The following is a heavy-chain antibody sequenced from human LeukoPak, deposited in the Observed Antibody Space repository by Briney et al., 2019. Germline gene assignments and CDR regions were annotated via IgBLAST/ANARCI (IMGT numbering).Heavy chain of an antibody. CDR2: IWYDGSNK. J-gene: IGHJ4*02. Sequence: GRSLRLSCAASGFTFSSYGMHWVRQAPGKGLEWVAVIWYDGSNKYYADSVKGRFTISRDNSKNTLYLQMNSLRAEDTAVYYCARASGDSSGLCGHWGQGTLVTVSS. D-gene: IGHD3-22*01. V-gene: IGHV3-33*01. CDR1: GFTFSSYG. CDR3: ARASGDSSGLCGH.